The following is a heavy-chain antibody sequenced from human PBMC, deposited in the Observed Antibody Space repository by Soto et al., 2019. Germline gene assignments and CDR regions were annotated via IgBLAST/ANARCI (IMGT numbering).Heavy chain of an antibody. D-gene: IGHD3-10*01. Sequence: ASVKVSCKASGYTFTSYYMHWVRQAPGQGLEWMGIINPSGGSTSYAQKFQGRVTMTRDTSTSTVYMELSSLRSEDTAVYYCARGRPSGTDYYGSGSYGFDYWGQGTLVTVSS. J-gene: IGHJ4*02. CDR2: INPSGGST. V-gene: IGHV1-46*01. CDR1: GYTFTSYY. CDR3: ARGRPSGTDYYGSGSYGFDY.